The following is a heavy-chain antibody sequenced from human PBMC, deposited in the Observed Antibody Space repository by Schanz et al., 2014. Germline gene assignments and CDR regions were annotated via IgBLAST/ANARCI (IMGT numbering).Heavy chain of an antibody. Sequence: QVQLVQSGAEVKKLGASVKVSCKASGGTFSSDTFSWVRQAPGQGLEWMGRIVPIAGITNYAQRFQGRVTITADKSSDTAYMELSSLRSEDTAVYYCAREVGLYDRGWFDPWGQGTLXTVSS. V-gene: IGHV1-69*09. J-gene: IGHJ5*02. CDR1: GGTFSSDT. D-gene: IGHD3-22*01. CDR2: IVPIAGIT. CDR3: AREVGLYDRGWFDP.